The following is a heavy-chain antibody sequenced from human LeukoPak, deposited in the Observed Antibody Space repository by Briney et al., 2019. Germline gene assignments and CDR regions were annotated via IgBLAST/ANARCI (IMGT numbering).Heavy chain of an antibody. CDR1: GGSISSGGYS. D-gene: IGHD1-14*01. CDR2: IYHSGST. J-gene: IGHJ5*02. V-gene: IGHV4-30-2*01. Sequence: SQTLSLTCAVSGGSISSGGYSWSWIRQPPGQGLGWIGYIYHSGSTYYNPSLKSRVTISVDRSKNQFSLKLSSVTAADTAVYYCARGDTTPWFDPWGQGALVTVSS. CDR3: ARGDTTPWFDP.